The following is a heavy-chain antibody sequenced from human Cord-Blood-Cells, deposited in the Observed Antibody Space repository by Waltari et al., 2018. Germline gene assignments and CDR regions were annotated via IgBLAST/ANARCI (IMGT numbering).Heavy chain of an antibody. D-gene: IGHD7-27*01. V-gene: IGHV4-59*08. CDR3: ARHTRGTGEDY. CDR2: IYYSGST. Sequence: QVQLQESGPGLVKPSETLSLTCTVAGGSISSYYWSWIRQPPGKGLEWIGYIYYSGSTNYKPSLTSRVTISVDTAKNQFSLKLSSVTAADTAVYYWARHTRGTGEDYWGQGTLVTVSS. J-gene: IGHJ4*02. CDR1: GGSISSYY.